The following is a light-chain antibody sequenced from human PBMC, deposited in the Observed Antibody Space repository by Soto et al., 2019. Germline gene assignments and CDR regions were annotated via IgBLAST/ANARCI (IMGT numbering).Light chain of an antibody. Sequence: QSALTQPASVSGSPGQTITISCTGTRSNVGAYNYVSWYQQHPGKVPKLMIYDVSDRPSGVSNRFSGSNSGNTASLTISGLAADDEADYYCSSFTRRNPYVFGAGTKLTVL. V-gene: IGLV2-14*03. CDR1: RSNVGAYNY. J-gene: IGLJ1*01. CDR2: DVS. CDR3: SSFTRRNPYV.